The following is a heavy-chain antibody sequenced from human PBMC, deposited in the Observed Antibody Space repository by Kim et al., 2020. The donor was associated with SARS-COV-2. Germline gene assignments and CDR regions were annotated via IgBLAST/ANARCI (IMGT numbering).Heavy chain of an antibody. D-gene: IGHD2-2*02. J-gene: IGHJ6*02. CDR1: GYSFTSYW. CDR2: IYPGDSDT. Sequence: GESLKISCKGSGYSFTSYWIGWVRQMPGKGLEWMGIIYPGDSDTRYSPSFQGQVTISADKSISTAYLQWSSLKASDTAMYYCARQDIFCSSTSCYTPRADYDYGMDVWGQGTTVTVSS. V-gene: IGHV5-51*01. CDR3: ARQDIFCSSTSCYTPRADYDYGMDV.